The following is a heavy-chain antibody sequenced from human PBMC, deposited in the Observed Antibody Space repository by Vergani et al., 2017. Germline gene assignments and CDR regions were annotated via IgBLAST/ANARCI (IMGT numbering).Heavy chain of an antibody. CDR2: ISNSGGNT. CDR3: ARVGVATFRNGMDV. V-gene: IGHV3-23*04. Sequence: EVQLVESGGGLVKPGGSLRLSCAASGFTFSIYAMTWVRQAPGKGLAWVSAISNSGGNTYFADSVKGRFTISRDKSKNTLYLQMNGLRAEDTAVYYWARVGVATFRNGMDVWGQGTTVTVSS. J-gene: IGHJ6*02. CDR1: GFTFSIYA. D-gene: IGHD5-12*01.